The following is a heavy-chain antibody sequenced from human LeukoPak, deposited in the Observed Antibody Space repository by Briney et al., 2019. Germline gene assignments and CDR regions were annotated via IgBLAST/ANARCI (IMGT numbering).Heavy chain of an antibody. V-gene: IGHV1-18*01. J-gene: IGHJ4*02. CDR3: ARVVLRLGELSLYYFDY. D-gene: IGHD3-16*02. CDR2: ISAYNGNT. Sequence: EASVKVSCKASGYTFTSYGISWVRQAPGQGLEWMGWISAYNGNTNYAQKLQGRVTMTTDTSTSTAYMELRSLRSDDTAVYYCARVVLRLGELSLYYFDYWGQGTLVTVSS. CDR1: GYTFTSYG.